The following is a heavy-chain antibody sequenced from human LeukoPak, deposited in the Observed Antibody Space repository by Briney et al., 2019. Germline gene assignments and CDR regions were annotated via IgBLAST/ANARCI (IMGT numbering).Heavy chain of an antibody. V-gene: IGHV1-69*01. CDR2: IIPIYGSP. Sequence: GASVKVSCKAPGGSFTFTSHAITWVRQAPGQGLEWMAGIIPIYGSPSYAQRFQGRVTITSDESARTVYMELSSLRSEDTAVYYCAGFFYDNSHDAFDLWGQGTLVTVSS. CDR3: AGFFYDNSHDAFDL. J-gene: IGHJ3*01. CDR1: GGSFTFTSHA. D-gene: IGHD3-22*01.